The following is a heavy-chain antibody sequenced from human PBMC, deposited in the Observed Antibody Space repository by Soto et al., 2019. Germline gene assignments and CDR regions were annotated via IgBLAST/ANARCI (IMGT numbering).Heavy chain of an antibody. Sequence: XESLKISCKGSGYSFTSYWIGWVRQMPGKGLEWMGIIYPGDSDTRYSPSFQGQVTISADKSISTAYLQWSSLKASDTAMYYCARSGHDYVWGSYRYTTYFDYWGQGTLVTVSS. CDR1: GYSFTSYW. J-gene: IGHJ4*02. V-gene: IGHV5-51*01. CDR2: IYPGDSDT. D-gene: IGHD3-16*02. CDR3: ARSGHDYVWGSYRYTTYFDY.